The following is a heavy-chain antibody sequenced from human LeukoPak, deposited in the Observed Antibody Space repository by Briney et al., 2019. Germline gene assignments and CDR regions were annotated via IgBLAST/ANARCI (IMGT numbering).Heavy chain of an antibody. Sequence: SETLSLTCTVSGGSISSSSYYWGWIRQPPGKGLAWLGSIYYSGSTYYNPSLKSRVTISVDASKNQFSLKLSSVTAADTAVYYCARHRRFFNAFDIWGQGTMVTVSS. CDR2: IYYSGST. CDR1: GGSISSSSYY. D-gene: IGHD2/OR15-2a*01. J-gene: IGHJ3*02. V-gene: IGHV4-39*01. CDR3: ARHRRFFNAFDI.